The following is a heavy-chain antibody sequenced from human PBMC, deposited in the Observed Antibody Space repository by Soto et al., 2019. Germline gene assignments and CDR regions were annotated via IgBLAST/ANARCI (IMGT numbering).Heavy chain of an antibody. D-gene: IGHD2-15*01. Sequence: GSLRLSCAASGFTFSSYGMHWVRQAPGKGLEWVAVIWYDGSNKYYADSVKGRFTISRDNSKNTLYLQMNSLRAEDTAVYYCARDPYCSGGSCYHYFDYWGQGTLVTVS. CDR1: GFTFSSYG. CDR2: IWYDGSNK. V-gene: IGHV3-33*01. CDR3: ARDPYCSGGSCYHYFDY. J-gene: IGHJ4*02.